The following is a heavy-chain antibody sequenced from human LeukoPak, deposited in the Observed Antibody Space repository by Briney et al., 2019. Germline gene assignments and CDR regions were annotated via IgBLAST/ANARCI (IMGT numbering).Heavy chain of an antibody. CDR3: ARRVSGPYYYDSSGSPFDY. Sequence: GESLKISCKGSGYSFTSYWIGWVRQMPGKGLEWMGIIYPGDSDTRYSPSFQGQVTISADKSISTAYLQWSSLKASDTAMYYCARRVSGPYYYDSSGSPFDYWGQGTLVTVSS. D-gene: IGHD3-22*01. CDR2: IYPGDSDT. J-gene: IGHJ4*02. CDR1: GYSFTSYW. V-gene: IGHV5-51*01.